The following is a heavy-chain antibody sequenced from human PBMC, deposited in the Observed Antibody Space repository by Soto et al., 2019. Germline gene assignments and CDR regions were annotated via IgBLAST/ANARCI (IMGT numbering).Heavy chain of an antibody. CDR1: GYTFTGYY. V-gene: IGHV1-2*02. D-gene: IGHD2-2*01. CDR3: ARERYQVISDGMDV. Sequence: ASVKVSCKASGYTFTGYYIPWVREAPGQGLEWMVWINPQTGGTSYAQKFQGRVTLSRDTSINTAYLELSRLRFDDAAVYFCARERYQVISDGMDVWGQGTTVTVSS. CDR2: INPQTGGT. J-gene: IGHJ6*02.